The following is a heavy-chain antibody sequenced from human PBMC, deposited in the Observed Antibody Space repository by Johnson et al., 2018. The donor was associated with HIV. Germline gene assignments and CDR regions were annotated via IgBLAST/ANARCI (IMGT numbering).Heavy chain of an antibody. V-gene: IGHV3-30*02. CDR2: IRYDGSNK. D-gene: IGHD6-13*01. CDR3: AKDFYTSSWTNDAFDI. J-gene: IGHJ3*02. CDR1: GFTVSSNY. Sequence: QVQLVESGGGVVQPGRSLRLSCAASGFTVSSNYMSWVRQAPGKGLEWVAFIRYDGSNKYYADSVKGRFTISRDNSKNTLYLQMNSLRAEDTAVYYCAKDFYTSSWTNDAFDIWGQGTMVTVSS.